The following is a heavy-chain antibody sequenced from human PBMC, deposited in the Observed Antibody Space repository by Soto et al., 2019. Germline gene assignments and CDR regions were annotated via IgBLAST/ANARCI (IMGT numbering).Heavy chain of an antibody. CDR3: ARIQLDTIMALDY. Sequence: QVQLVESGGGVVQPGRSLRLSCAASGFTFNTYGFHWVRQAPGKGLEWVAVIWSDGNNKYYSDSVKGRFTISRDSSKNTLYLQMNSLRVEGTAVYYCARIQLDTIMALDYWGQGTLVTVSS. CDR2: IWSDGNNK. V-gene: IGHV3-33*01. J-gene: IGHJ4*02. CDR1: GFTFNTYG. D-gene: IGHD1-1*01.